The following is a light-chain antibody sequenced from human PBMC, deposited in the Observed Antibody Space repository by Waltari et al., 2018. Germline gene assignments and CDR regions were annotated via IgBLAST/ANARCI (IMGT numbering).Light chain of an antibody. CDR3: MQALQTPRT. CDR1: QSLLDSKGYNY. Sequence: DIVMTPSPLSLPVTPGEPASISCQSRQSLLDSKGYNYLDWYLQKPEQPPQLLIYLGSNRASGVPDRFSGSGSGTDFTLKISRVEAEDVGVYYCMQALQTPRTFGQGTKLEIK. V-gene: IGKV2-28*01. CDR2: LGS. J-gene: IGKJ2*01.